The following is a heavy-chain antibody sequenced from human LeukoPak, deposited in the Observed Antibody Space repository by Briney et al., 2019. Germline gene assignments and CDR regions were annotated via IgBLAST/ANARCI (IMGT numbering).Heavy chain of an antibody. CDR1: GFTFSSYS. V-gene: IGHV3-21*01. Sequence: GGSLRLSCAASGFTFSSYSMNWVRQAPGKGLEWVSSISSSSSYIYYAGSVKGRFTISRDNAKNSLYLQMNSLRAEDTAVYYCARGDYYDSSGYYGIDFDYWGQGTLVTVSS. CDR2: ISSSSSYI. CDR3: ARGDYYDSSGYYGIDFDY. D-gene: IGHD3-22*01. J-gene: IGHJ4*02.